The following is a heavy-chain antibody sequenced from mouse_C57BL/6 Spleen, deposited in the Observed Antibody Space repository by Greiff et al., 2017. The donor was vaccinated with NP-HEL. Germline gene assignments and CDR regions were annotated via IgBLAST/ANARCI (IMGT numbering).Heavy chain of an antibody. CDR1: GFTFSDYY. D-gene: IGHD1-1*01. J-gene: IGHJ4*01. CDR2: ISNGGGST. V-gene: IGHV5-12*01. Sequence: EVQLVESGGGLVQPGGSLKLSCAASGFTFSDYYMYWVRQTPEKRLEWVAYISNGGGSTYYPDTVKGRFTISRDNAKNTLYLQMSRLKSEDTAMYYCARRIYYGSSYYAMDYWGQGTSVTVSS. CDR3: ARRIYYGSSYYAMDY.